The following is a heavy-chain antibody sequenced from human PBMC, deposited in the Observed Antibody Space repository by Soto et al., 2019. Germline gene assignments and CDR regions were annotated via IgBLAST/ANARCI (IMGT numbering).Heavy chain of an antibody. J-gene: IGHJ4*02. D-gene: IGHD2-21*02. CDR1: GFTFSSYA. Sequence: QVQLVESGGGVVQPGRSLRLSCAASGFTFSSYAMHWVRQAPGKGLEWVAVISYDGSNKYYADSVKGRFTISRDNSKNALYLQMNSLRAEDTAVYYCARAGGIVVVTAILGYWGQGTLVTVSS. V-gene: IGHV3-30-3*01. CDR3: ARAGGIVVVTAILGY. CDR2: ISYDGSNK.